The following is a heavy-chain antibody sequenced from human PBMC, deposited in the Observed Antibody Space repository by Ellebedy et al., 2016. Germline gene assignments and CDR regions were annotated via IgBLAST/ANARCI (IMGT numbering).Heavy chain of an antibody. V-gene: IGHV3-48*01. CDR3: YYYYYGMDV. CDR2: ISGSSTTI. CDR1: GFTFSSYS. J-gene: IGHJ6*02. Sequence: GESLKISCAASGFTFSSYSMNWVRQAPGKGLEWVSYISGSSTTIYYADSVKGRFTISRGNSKNTLYLQMNSLRAEDTAVYYCYYYYYGMDVWGQGTTVTVSS.